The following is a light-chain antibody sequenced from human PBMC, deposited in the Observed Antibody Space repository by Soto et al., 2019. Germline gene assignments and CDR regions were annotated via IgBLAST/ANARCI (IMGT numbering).Light chain of an antibody. Sequence: DIEVTQSPSSVSESAVDRVTITFRASQDIAGYLAWYQHRPGRTPELLIHGASRLQSGVPARFSGSGSGTDFTLSINSLQPEDFATYYCQQAYSFPITFGQGTRLEVK. CDR3: QQAYSFPIT. V-gene: IGKV1D-12*01. J-gene: IGKJ5*01. CDR2: GAS. CDR1: QDIAGY.